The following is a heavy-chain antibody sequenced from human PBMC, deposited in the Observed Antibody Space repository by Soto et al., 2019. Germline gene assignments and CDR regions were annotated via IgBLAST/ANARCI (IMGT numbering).Heavy chain of an antibody. V-gene: IGHV1-8*01. CDR3: ARGMNLWFGEKYDY. CDR1: GYTFTSYD. Sequence: EASVKVSCKASGYTFTSYDINWVRQATGQGLEWMGWMNPNSGNTGYAQKFQGRVTMTRNTSISTAYMELSSLRSEDTAVYYCARGMNLWFGEKYDYWGQGTLVTVSS. D-gene: IGHD3-10*01. CDR2: MNPNSGNT. J-gene: IGHJ4*02.